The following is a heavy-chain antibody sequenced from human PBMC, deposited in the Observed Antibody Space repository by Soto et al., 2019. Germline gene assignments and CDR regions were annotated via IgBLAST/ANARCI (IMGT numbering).Heavy chain of an antibody. CDR2: INHSGST. J-gene: IGHJ5*02. D-gene: IGHD2-2*01. V-gene: IGHV4-34*01. Sequence: SDTLSLTCAVYGESFSGYYWGWIRQPPGKGLEWIGEINHSGSTNYNPSLKSRVTISVDTSKNQFSLKLSSVTAADTAVYYCARGGGIVVVPAGANWFDPWGQGTLVTVSS. CDR3: ARGGGIVVVPAGANWFDP. CDR1: GESFSGYY.